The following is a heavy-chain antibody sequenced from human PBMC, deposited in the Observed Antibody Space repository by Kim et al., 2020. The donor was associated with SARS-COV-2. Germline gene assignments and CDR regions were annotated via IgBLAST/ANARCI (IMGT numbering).Heavy chain of an antibody. CDR2: T. J-gene: IGHJ6*02. CDR3: ARVHNYYGMDV. V-gene: IGHV3-11*06. Sequence: TNYADSVKGRFTISRDNAKNPLYLQMNSLRAEDTAVYYCARVHNYYGMDVWGQGTTVTVSS.